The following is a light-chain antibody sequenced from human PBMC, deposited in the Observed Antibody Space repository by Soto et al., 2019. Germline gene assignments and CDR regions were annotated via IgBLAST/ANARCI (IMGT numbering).Light chain of an antibody. CDR1: SSDVGSYNY. J-gene: IGLJ1*01. CDR2: EVS. V-gene: IGLV2-14*01. CDR3: SSYTSSSTV. Sequence: SVLTQPASVSGSPGQSITISCTGTSSDVGSYNYVSLYQQHPGKAPKLMIYEVSTRPSGVSSRFSGFKSGNTASLSISGLQAEDEADYYCSSYTSSSTVFGTGTKVTVL.